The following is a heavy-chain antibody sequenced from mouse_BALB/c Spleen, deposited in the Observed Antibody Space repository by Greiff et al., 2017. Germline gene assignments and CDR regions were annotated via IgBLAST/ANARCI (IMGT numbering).Heavy chain of an antibody. CDR1: GFTFSSFG. J-gene: IGHJ4*01. V-gene: IGHV5-17*02. D-gene: IGHD3-1*01. CDR2: ISSGSSTI. CDR3: ARGGLRGNYAMDY. Sequence: EVKLVESVGGLVQPGGSRKLSCAASGFTFSSFGMHWVRQAPEMGLEWVAYISSGSSTIYYADTVKGRFTISRDNPKNTLFLQMTSLRSEDTAMYYCARGGLRGNYAMDYWGQGTSVTVSS.